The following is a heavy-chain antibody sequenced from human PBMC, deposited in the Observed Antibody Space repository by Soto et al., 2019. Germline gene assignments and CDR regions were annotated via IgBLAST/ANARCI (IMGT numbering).Heavy chain of an antibody. CDR2: IIPIFGTA. J-gene: IGHJ5*02. Sequence: SVKVSCKASGGTFSSYAISWVRQAPGQGLEWMGGIIPIFGTANYAQKFQGRVTITADESTSTAYMELSSLRSEDTAVYYCASSRGSSRRFDPWGQGTLVTVSS. CDR1: GGTFSSYA. D-gene: IGHD6-25*01. CDR3: ASSRGSSRRFDP. V-gene: IGHV1-69*13.